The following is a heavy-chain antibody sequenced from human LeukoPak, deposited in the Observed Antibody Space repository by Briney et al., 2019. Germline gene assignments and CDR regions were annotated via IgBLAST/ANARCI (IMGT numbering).Heavy chain of an antibody. J-gene: IGHJ4*02. V-gene: IGHV3-21*01. Sequence: GGSLRLSCAASGFTFSSYSMNWVRQAPGKGLEWVSSISSSSSYIYYADSVKGRFTISRDNAKNSLYLQMNSLRAEDTAVYYCARELRGATLLYYFDYWGQGTLVTVSS. CDR2: ISSSSSYI. CDR3: ARELRGATLLYYFDY. CDR1: GFTFSSYS. D-gene: IGHD1-26*01.